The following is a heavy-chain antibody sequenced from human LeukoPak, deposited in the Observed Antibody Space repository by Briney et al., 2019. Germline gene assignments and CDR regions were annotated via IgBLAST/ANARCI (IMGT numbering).Heavy chain of an antibody. V-gene: IGHV4-31*03. CDR3: AREQKPGIVGATTSFAY. Sequence: SETLSLTCTVSGGSISSGGYYWSWIRQHPGKGLEWIGYIYYSGSTYYNPSLKSRVTISVDTSKNQFSLKLSSVTAADTAVYYCAREQKPGIVGATTSFAYGGQGPRVPVPS. D-gene: IGHD1-26*01. CDR2: IYYSGST. CDR1: GGSISSGGYY. J-gene: IGHJ4*02.